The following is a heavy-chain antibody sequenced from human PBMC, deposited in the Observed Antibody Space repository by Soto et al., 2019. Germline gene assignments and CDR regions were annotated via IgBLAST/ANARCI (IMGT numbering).Heavy chain of an antibody. D-gene: IGHD6-19*01. CDR3: ARDLGWSRSRFDP. CDR2: INPNSGGT. Sequence: GASVKACSKASRYTLTGHSLHWVRQAHGQGLEWMGWINPNSGGTNYAKKFQGRVTMTRDTSLSTAYMDLQMNSLRDEDTAVYYCARDLGWSRSRFDPWGQGTLVTVPS. V-gene: IGHV1-2*02. J-gene: IGHJ5*02. CDR1: RYTLTGHS.